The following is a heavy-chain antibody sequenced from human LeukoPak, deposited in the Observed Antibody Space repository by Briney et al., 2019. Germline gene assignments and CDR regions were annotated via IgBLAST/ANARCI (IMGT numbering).Heavy chain of an antibody. J-gene: IGHJ4*02. V-gene: IGHV3-30*04. D-gene: IGHD3-22*01. CDR3: ARQEARNYYYEGLDY. Sequence: PGGSLRLSCVGSGFRFSGYAIHWVRQAPGKGLEWVARIAYNGGRKDYADSVEGRFTIDRDNSKNTVYLQMNSLSPDATAISFCARQEARNYYYEGLDYWGQGNLVTVSS. CDR1: GFRFSGYA. CDR2: IAYNGGRK.